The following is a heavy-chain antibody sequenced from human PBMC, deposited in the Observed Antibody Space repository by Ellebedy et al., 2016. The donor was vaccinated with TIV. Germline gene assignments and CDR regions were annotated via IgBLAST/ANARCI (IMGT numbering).Heavy chain of an antibody. CDR2: ISTNNGET. D-gene: IGHD2-2*01. J-gene: IGHJ6*03. CDR1: GYTFTRYG. CDR3: ARDWALFVSAGIPFYYYHMDV. V-gene: IGHV1-18*01. Sequence: ASVKVSXKASGYTFTRYGIRWVRQAPGQGLEWMGWISTNNGETKYVEKFQGRVTMTRDTSTNTTFMELRSLRPDDTAVYYCARDWALFVSAGIPFYYYHMDVWGKGTTVTVSS.